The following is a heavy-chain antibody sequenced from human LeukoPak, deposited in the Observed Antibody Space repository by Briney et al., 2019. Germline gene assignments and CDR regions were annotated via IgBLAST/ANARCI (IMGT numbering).Heavy chain of an antibody. CDR1: GGSISSYY. V-gene: IGHV4-4*07. D-gene: IGHD3-3*01. Sequence: RSSETLSLTCTVSGGSISSYYWSWIRQPPGKGLEWIGRIYTSGSTNYNPSLKSRVTMSLDTSKNQFSLRLSSVTAADTAVYYCAREGGDFWSGYYYYFDYWGQGTLVTVSS. CDR3: AREGGDFWSGYYYYFDY. CDR2: IYTSGST. J-gene: IGHJ4*02.